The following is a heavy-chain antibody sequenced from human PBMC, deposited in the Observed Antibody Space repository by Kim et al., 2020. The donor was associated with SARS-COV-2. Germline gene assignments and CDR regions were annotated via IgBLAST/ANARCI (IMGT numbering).Heavy chain of an antibody. V-gene: IGHV1-69*01. D-gene: IGHD5-18*01. CDR3: ASSGYSYGNFDY. Sequence: NYAQKFQGRVTMTADESTSTAYMELSSLRSEDTAVYYCASSGYSYGNFDYWGQGTLVTVSS. J-gene: IGHJ4*02.